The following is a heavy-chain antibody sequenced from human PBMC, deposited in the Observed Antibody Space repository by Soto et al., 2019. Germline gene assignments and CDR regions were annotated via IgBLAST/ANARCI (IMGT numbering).Heavy chain of an antibody. CDR2: IYYSGST. V-gene: IGHV4-61*01. Sequence: SETLSLTCTVSGGSVSSDYYYWTWIRQPPGKGLEWIGYIYYSGSTNYNPSLKSRVTISVDTSKNQFSLRLSSVTAADTAVYYCVRESYDSSGYYSRWFDPWGQGTLVTVSS. D-gene: IGHD3-22*01. CDR1: GGSVSSDYYY. CDR3: VRESYDSSGYYSRWFDP. J-gene: IGHJ5*02.